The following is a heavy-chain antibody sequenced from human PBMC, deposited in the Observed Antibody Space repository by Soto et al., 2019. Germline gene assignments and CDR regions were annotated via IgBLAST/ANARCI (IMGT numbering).Heavy chain of an antibody. J-gene: IGHJ3*02. D-gene: IGHD2-21*01. CDR2: IYYSGST. Sequence: SETLSLTCTVSGGSISSGGYYWSWIRQHPGKGLEWIGYIYYSGSTYYNPSLKSRVTLSVDTSKNQFSLKLSSVTAAYPSVYYCGTTSLLGCIRDAFDIWGQGTMVTVSS. V-gene: IGHV4-31*03. CDR3: GTTSLLGCIRDAFDI. CDR1: GGSISSGGYY.